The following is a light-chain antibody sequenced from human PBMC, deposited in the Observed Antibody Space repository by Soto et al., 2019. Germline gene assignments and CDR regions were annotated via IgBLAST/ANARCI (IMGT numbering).Light chain of an antibody. CDR3: VQFSHFPRT. CDR1: QSLVYSDGNTY. Sequence: DIVLTQTPLSSPVTLGQPASISCRSSQSLVYSDGNTYLSWLQQRPGQPPRLLIYQISNRFSGVPHRFSGSGSGTDFTLKISRVEAEDVGVYSCVQFSHFPRTFGQGTKVEIK. CDR2: QIS. J-gene: IGKJ1*01. V-gene: IGKV2-24*01.